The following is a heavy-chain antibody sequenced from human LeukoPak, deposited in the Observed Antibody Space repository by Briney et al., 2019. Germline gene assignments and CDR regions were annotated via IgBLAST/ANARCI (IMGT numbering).Heavy chain of an antibody. CDR2: IHTSGDT. CDR1: GLTGSLNY. D-gene: IGHD4-17*01. CDR3: IVFGDSNH. J-gene: IGHJ5*02. V-gene: IGHV3-53*01. Sequence: GGSLRLSCAASGLTGSLNYVSWVRQAPGKGLEWVSAIHTSGDTCYADSVKGRFTISRDTSKNTLYLQINSLRVEDTAVYYCIVFGDSNHWGQGTLVTVSS.